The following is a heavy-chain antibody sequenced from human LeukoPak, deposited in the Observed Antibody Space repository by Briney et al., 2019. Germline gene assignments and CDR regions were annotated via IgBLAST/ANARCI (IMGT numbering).Heavy chain of an antibody. V-gene: IGHV3-30*02. CDR1: GFTFSSYG. D-gene: IGHD2-2*01. Sequence: GGSLRLSCAASGFTFSSYGMHWVRQAPGKGLEWVAFIRYDGSNKYYADSVKGRFTISRDNSKNTLYLQMNSLRAEDTAVYYCAKDPTYCSSTSCPRLRAFDIWGQGTMVTVSS. CDR2: IRYDGSNK. CDR3: AKDPTYCSSTSCPRLRAFDI. J-gene: IGHJ3*02.